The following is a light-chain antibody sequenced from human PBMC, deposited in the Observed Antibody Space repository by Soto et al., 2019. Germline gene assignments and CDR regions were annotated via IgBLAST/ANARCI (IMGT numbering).Light chain of an antibody. CDR1: QYISSW. CDR3: LQYNSCPHT. J-gene: IGKJ2*01. V-gene: IGKV1-12*01. Sequence: DIQMTQSPSSVSASVGDRVTITCRASQYISSWLAWYQQKPGKAPQLLIYAASSLQSGVPSRFSGSGSGTDFTLTISSLQPEDFATYYCLQYNSCPHTFGQGTKLEIK. CDR2: AAS.